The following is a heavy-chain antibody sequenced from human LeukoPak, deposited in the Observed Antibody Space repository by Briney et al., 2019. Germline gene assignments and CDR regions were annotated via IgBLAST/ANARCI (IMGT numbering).Heavy chain of an antibody. Sequence: ASVKVSCKASGYTFTSYYTHWVRQAPGQGLEWMGIINPSGGSTSYAQKFQARVTMTRDTSTSTVYMELSSLRSEDTAVYYCAREKDVDTAMVDYYGMDVWGKGTTVTVSS. V-gene: IGHV1-46*01. J-gene: IGHJ6*04. CDR1: GYTFTSYY. D-gene: IGHD5-18*01. CDR2: INPSGGST. CDR3: AREKDVDTAMVDYYGMDV.